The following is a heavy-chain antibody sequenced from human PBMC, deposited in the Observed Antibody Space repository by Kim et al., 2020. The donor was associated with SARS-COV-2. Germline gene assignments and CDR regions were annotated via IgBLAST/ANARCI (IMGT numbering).Heavy chain of an antibody. CDR3: ARGTRLAAADAVGIDY. CDR1: GGSFSGYY. D-gene: IGHD6-13*01. CDR2: INHSGST. Sequence: SETLSLTCAVYGGSFSGYYWSWIRQPPGKGLEWIGEINHSGSTNYNPSLKSRVTISVDTSKNQFSLKLSSVTAADTAVYYCARGTRLAAADAVGIDYWGQGTLVTVSS. J-gene: IGHJ4*02. V-gene: IGHV4-34*01.